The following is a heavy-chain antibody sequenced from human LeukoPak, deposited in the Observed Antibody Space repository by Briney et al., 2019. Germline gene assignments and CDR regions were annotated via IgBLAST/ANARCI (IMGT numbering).Heavy chain of an antibody. J-gene: IGHJ4*02. D-gene: IGHD2-8*01. CDR1: GFIFSNYG. V-gene: IGHV3-21*01. CDR2: ISGNGGST. Sequence: GGTLRLSCAASGFIFSNYGMDWVRQAPGKGLEWLSAISGNGGSTYYADSVKGRFTISRDNAKNSLYLQTNSLRAEDTAVYYCARDSPGDAGVGDYWGQGTLVTVSS. CDR3: ARDSPGDAGVGDY.